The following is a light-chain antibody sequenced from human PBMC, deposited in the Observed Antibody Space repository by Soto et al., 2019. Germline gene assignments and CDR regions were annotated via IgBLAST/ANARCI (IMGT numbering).Light chain of an antibody. V-gene: IGKV1-33*01. J-gene: IGKJ4*01. CDR3: QQYDNLPLT. Sequence: DIQMTQSPSYLSASVGERVTITCQASQDINNYLNWYQQKPGEAPNLLINDASNLETGVPSRFSGGGSGTDFTFNINNLQPEDIATYYCQQYDNLPLTFGGGTKVEIK. CDR1: QDINNY. CDR2: DAS.